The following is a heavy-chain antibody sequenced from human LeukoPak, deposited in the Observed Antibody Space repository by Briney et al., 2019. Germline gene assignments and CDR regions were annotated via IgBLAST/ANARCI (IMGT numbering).Heavy chain of an antibody. J-gene: IGHJ4*02. D-gene: IGHD5-24*01. Sequence: PSETLSLTCTVSGGSISSYYWSWIGQPPGKGLEWIGYIYYSGSTNYNPSLKSRVTISVDTSKNQFSLKLSSVTAADTAVYYCARECKEMATPLWGQGTLVTVSS. CDR1: GGSISSYY. V-gene: IGHV4-59*01. CDR2: IYYSGST. CDR3: ARECKEMATPL.